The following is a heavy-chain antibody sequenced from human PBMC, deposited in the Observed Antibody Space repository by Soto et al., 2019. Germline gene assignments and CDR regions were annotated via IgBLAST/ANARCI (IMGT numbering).Heavy chain of an antibody. CDR1: GGSISSYY. J-gene: IGHJ6*03. V-gene: IGHV4-59*08. CDR3: ARHLGYGSGIRGPYYYYYYMDV. D-gene: IGHD3-10*01. CDR2: IYYSGST. Sequence: SETLSLTCTVSGGSISSYYWSWIRQPPGKGLEWIGYIYYSGSTNYNPSLKSRVTISVDTSKNQFSLKLSSVTAADTAVYYCARHLGYGSGIRGPYYYYYYMDVWGKGTTVTVSS.